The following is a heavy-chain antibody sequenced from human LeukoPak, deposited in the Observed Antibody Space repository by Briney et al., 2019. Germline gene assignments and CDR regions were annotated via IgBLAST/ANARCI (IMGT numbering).Heavy chain of an antibody. D-gene: IGHD3-22*01. CDR1: GGSIISYY. CDR2: IYYSGST. CDR3: ARHDSMIVVAPFDY. V-gene: IGHV4-59*08. J-gene: IGHJ4*02. Sequence: ETLSLTWTVSGGSIISYYWSWIGQLPGKGLEWFGYIYYSGSTNNNPSLESRDSISVDTSKNQFSLKLSSVTATDTAVYYCARHDSMIVVAPFDYWGQGTLVTVSS.